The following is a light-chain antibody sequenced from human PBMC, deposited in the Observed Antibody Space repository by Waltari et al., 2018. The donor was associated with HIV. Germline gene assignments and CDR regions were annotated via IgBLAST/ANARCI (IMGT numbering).Light chain of an antibody. V-gene: IGLV1-40*01. CDR2: GNS. J-gene: IGLJ3*02. CDR3: QSYDSRLSAWV. CDR1: TSNIGASDD. Sequence: QSVLTQPPSVAGARGQRRTISCTGSTSNIGASDDVHWYQQFPGAAPNLLMFGNSKRPSWVPDRFSGSKSGTSASLAITGLQAEDEADYYCQSYDSRLSAWVFGGGTKLTVL.